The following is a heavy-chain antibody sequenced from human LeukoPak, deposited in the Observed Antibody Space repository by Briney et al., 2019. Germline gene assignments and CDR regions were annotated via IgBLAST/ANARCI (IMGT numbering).Heavy chain of an antibody. D-gene: IGHD5-18*01. CDR3: ARAAPQYSYAFDI. V-gene: IGHV3-53*01. CDR2: IYSGGST. CDR1: GFTFSSNY. J-gene: IGHJ3*02. Sequence: PGGSLRLSCAAAGFTFSSNYMSWVRQAPGKGLEWVSVIYSGGSTYYADSVKGRFTISRDNSKNTLYLQMNSLRAEDTAVYYCARAAPQYSYAFDIWGQGTMVTVSS.